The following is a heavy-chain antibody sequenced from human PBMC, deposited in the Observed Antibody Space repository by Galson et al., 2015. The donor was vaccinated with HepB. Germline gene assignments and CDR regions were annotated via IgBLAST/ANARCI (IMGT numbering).Heavy chain of an antibody. CDR1: GFTFSSYA. CDR2: ISYDGSNK. D-gene: IGHD1-14*01. V-gene: IGHV3-30*04. Sequence: SLRLSCAASGFTFSSYAMHWVRQAPGKGLEWVAVISYDGSNKYYADSVKGRFTISRDNSKNTLYLQMNSLRAEDTAVYYCARADFESPDNSFDYWGQGTLVTVSS. J-gene: IGHJ4*02. CDR3: ARADFESPDNSFDY.